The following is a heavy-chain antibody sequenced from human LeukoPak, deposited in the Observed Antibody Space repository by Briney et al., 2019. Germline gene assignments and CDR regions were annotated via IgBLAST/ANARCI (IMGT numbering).Heavy chain of an antibody. J-gene: IGHJ4*02. CDR1: EFTFSTYW. V-gene: IGHV3-23*01. CDR2: ISGSGGST. D-gene: IGHD4-17*01. Sequence: GGSLRLSCAASEFTFSTYWMHWVRQPPGKGLVWVSAISGSGGSTYYADSVKGRFTISRDNSKNTLYLQMNSLRAEDTAVYYCAKDGAYGDYNYWGQGTLVTVSS. CDR3: AKDGAYGDYNY.